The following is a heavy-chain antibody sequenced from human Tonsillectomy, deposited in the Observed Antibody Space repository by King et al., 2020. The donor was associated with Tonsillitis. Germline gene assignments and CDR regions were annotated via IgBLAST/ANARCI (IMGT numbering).Heavy chain of an antibody. CDR2: ISYDGSNK. J-gene: IGHJ2*01. V-gene: IGHV3-30*04. D-gene: IGHD3-22*01. CDR1: GLTFSSYA. Sequence: VQLVESGGGVVQPGRSLRLSCAASGLTFSSYAMNWVRQAPGKGLEWVAVISYDGSNKYYADSVKGRFTISRDNSKNTLYLQMNSLRAEDTAVYYCARGRGFEGVYYYDSSGYPDYWYFDLWGRGTLVTVSS. CDR3: ARGRGFEGVYYYDSSGYPDYWYFDL.